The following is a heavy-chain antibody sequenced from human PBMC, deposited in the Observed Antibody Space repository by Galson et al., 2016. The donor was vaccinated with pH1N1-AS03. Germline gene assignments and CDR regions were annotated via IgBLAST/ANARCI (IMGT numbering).Heavy chain of an antibody. CDR3: ARGAFVYVWGSYPLDY. J-gene: IGHJ4*02. V-gene: IGHV1-46*01. D-gene: IGHD3-16*02. CDR2: INPSGDNT. Sequence: SVKVSCKASGYTFTNYYMHWVRQAPGQGLEWMGIINPSGDNTTYAQKFQGRVTMTRDTSTSTVYMELSSLRSEDTAVYYCARGAFVYVWGSYPLDYWGQGTLVT. CDR1: GYTFTNYY.